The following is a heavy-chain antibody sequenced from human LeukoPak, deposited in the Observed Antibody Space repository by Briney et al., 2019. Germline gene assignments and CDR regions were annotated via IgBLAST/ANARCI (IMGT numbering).Heavy chain of an antibody. Sequence: PSETLSLTCTVSGGSISSYYWSWIRQPAGKGLEWIGRIYTSGSTNYNPSLKSRVTMSVDTSKNQFSLKLSSVTAADTAVYYCARSGTDFWSGYYRFDYWGQGTLVTVSS. CDR2: IYTSGST. V-gene: IGHV4-4*07. J-gene: IGHJ4*02. CDR3: ARSGTDFWSGYYRFDY. D-gene: IGHD3-3*01. CDR1: GGSISSYY.